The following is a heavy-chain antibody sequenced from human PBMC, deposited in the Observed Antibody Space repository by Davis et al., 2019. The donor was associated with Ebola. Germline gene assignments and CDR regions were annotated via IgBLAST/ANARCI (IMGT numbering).Heavy chain of an antibody. D-gene: IGHD3-16*01. CDR2: IYYSGST. Sequence: MPSETLSLTCTVSGGSISSGAYEWSWICQLPGKGLEWIGTIYYSGSTDYNPSLKSRLTISVDTSTNQFSLRLNSMTAADTAVYYCARVYDIRLRYFDYWGQGTLVTVSS. V-gene: IGHV4-31*03. J-gene: IGHJ4*02. CDR1: GGSISSGAYE. CDR3: ARVYDIRLRYFDY.